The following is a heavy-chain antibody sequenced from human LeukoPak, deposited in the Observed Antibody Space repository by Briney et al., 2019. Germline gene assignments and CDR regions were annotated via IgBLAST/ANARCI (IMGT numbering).Heavy chain of an antibody. CDR3: ARGRADVVPFDY. Sequence: SETLSLTCTVSGSSISSYYWSWIRQPPGKGLECIGYIYTSGTTSYNPSLEGRVTISVDTSKNQFSLKLSSVTAADTAVYYCARGRADVVPFDYWGQGTLVTVSS. J-gene: IGHJ4*02. CDR1: GSSISSYY. CDR2: IYTSGTT. V-gene: IGHV4-4*09. D-gene: IGHD2-2*01.